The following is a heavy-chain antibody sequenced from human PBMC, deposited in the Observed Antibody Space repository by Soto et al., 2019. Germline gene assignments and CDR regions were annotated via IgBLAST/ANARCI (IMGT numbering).Heavy chain of an antibody. D-gene: IGHD3-9*01. J-gene: IGHJ6*02. V-gene: IGHV3-30*18. Sequence: GSLRLSCAASGFTFSSYGMHWVRQAPGRGLEWVAVISYDGSNKYYADSVKGRFTISRDNSKNTLYLQMSSLRAEDTAVYYCAKSYYDILTGLVYYYGMDVWGQGTTVTVSS. CDR2: ISYDGSNK. CDR3: AKSYYDILTGLVYYYGMDV. CDR1: GFTFSSYG.